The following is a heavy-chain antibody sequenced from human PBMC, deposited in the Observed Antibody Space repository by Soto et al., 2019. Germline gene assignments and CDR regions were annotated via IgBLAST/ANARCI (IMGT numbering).Heavy chain of an antibody. J-gene: IGHJ4*02. Sequence: QVQLVESGGGVVQPGRSLRLSCAASGFTFSSYGMHWVRQAPGKGLEWVAVISYDGSNKYYADSVKGRFTISRDNSKNTLYLQMNSLRAEDTAVYYCAKDSRDDYGDYFDYWGPGTLVTVSS. D-gene: IGHD4-17*01. CDR3: AKDSRDDYGDYFDY. CDR1: GFTFSSYG. V-gene: IGHV3-30*18. CDR2: ISYDGSNK.